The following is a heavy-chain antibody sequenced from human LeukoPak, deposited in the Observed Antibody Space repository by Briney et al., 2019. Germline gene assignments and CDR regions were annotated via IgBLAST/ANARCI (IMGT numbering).Heavy chain of an antibody. Sequence: SETLSLTCTVSGYSISSGYYWGWIRQPPGKGLEWIGSIYYSGSTYYNPSLKSRVTISVDTSKNQFSLKLSSVTAADTAVYYCARPRWGIAAAESVWFDPWGQGTLVTVSS. J-gene: IGHJ5*02. CDR1: GYSISSGYY. CDR3: ARPRWGIAAAESVWFDP. V-gene: IGHV4-38-2*02. CDR2: IYYSGST. D-gene: IGHD6-13*01.